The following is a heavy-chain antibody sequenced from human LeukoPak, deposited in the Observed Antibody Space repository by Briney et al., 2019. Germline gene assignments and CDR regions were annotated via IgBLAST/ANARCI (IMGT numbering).Heavy chain of an antibody. D-gene: IGHD6-6*01. CDR1: GYSISSGYY. Sequence: SETLSLTCTVSGYSISSGYYWGWIRQPPGKGLEWIGGIYHSGSTYYNPSLKSRVTISVDTSKNQFSLKLSSVTAADTAVYYCAGGGIAARPGSRSDWYFDLWGRGTLVTVSS. J-gene: IGHJ2*01. V-gene: IGHV4-38-2*02. CDR3: AGGGIAARPGSRSDWYFDL. CDR2: IYHSGST.